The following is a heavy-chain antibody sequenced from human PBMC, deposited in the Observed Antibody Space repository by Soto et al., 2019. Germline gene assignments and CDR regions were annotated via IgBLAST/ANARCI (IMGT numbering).Heavy chain of an antibody. CDR2: INPNSGGT. D-gene: IGHD6-13*01. CDR1: GYTFTGYY. J-gene: IGHJ6*02. V-gene: IGHV1-2*04. Sequence: ASVKVSCMASGYTFTGYYMHWVRQAPGQGLEWMGWINPNSGGTNYAQKFQGWVTMTRDTSISTAYMELSRLRSDDTAVYYCARAGSSWSSYYYYGMDVWGQGTTVTVSS. CDR3: ARAGSSWSSYYYYGMDV.